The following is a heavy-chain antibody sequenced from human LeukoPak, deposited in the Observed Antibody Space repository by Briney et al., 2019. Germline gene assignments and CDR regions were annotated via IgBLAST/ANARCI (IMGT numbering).Heavy chain of an antibody. J-gene: IGHJ4*02. CDR2: IYPGDSDT. CDR1: GYSFTKSW. CDR3: ARRPEAARREYFFDY. V-gene: IGHV5-51*01. Sequence: GESLKSSCKGSGYSFTKSWIGWVRQMPGKGLEWMGIIYPGDSDTRYSPSFQGQVTFSADKSISTAYLQWSSLKASDTAIYYCARRPEAARREYFFDYWGQGTLVTVSS. D-gene: IGHD6-6*01.